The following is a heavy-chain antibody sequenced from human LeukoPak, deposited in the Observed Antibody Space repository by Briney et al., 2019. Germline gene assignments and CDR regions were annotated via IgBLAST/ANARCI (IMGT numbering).Heavy chain of an antibody. Sequence: PSETLSLTCTVSGDSISTYYWNWIRQPAGKGLEWIGRIYTSGSTNQNPSLKSRVTMSVDTSKNQFSLKLSSVTAADTAVYYCARDAGTWGYGYNFDYWGQGTLVSVSS. CDR3: ARDAGTWGYGYNFDY. CDR1: GDSISTYY. CDR2: IYTSGST. J-gene: IGHJ4*02. V-gene: IGHV4-4*07. D-gene: IGHD7-27*01.